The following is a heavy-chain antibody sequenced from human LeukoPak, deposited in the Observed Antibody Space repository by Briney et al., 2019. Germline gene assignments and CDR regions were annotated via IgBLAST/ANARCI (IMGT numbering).Heavy chain of an antibody. D-gene: IGHD3-10*01. CDR3: ARDSSPERITMVRGVITANWFDP. CDR2: INPSGGST. Sequence: ASVKVSCKASGYTFTSYYMHWVRQAPGQGLEWMGIINPSGGSTSYAQKLQGRVTMTRDMSTSTVYMELSSLRSEDPAVYYCARDSSPERITMVRGVITANWFDPWGQGTLVTVSS. J-gene: IGHJ5*02. V-gene: IGHV1-46*01. CDR1: GYTFTSYY.